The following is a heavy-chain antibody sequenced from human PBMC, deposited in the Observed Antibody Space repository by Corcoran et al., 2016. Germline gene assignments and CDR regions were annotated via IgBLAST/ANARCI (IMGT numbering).Heavy chain of an antibody. CDR3: AARDYYDNKYYFDY. Sequence: QVQLVQSGAEVKKPGSSVRVSCKASGGTFSSYAISWVRQAPGQGLEWMGGIIPIFGTATYARNFQGRVTISADKSTSTAYMELSSLRSEDTAVYYCAARDYYDNKYYFDYWGQGTLVTVSS. CDR2: IIPIFGTA. V-gene: IGHV1-69*06. D-gene: IGHD3-22*01. CDR1: GGTFSSYA. J-gene: IGHJ4*02.